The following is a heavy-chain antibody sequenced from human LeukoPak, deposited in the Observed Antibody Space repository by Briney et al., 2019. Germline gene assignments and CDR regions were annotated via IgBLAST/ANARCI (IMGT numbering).Heavy chain of an antibody. CDR3: ARDLGVAAPQRHTPHFDY. CDR1: GFTFSSYA. Sequence: PGGSLRLSCAASGFTFSSYAMSWVRQAPGKGLEWVSYISSSGSTIYYADSVKGRFTISRDNAKNSLYLQMNSLRAEDTAVYYCARDLGVAAPQRHTPHFDYWGQGTLVTVSS. CDR2: ISSSGSTI. D-gene: IGHD6-6*01. J-gene: IGHJ4*02. V-gene: IGHV3-48*04.